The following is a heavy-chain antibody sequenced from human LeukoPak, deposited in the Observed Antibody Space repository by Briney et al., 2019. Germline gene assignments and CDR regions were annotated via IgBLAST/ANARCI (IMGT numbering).Heavy chain of an antibody. Sequence: GGSLRLSCAASGLTSSAYYMSWFRQAPGKGLEWVSYISSSSSYTKYEDSVKGRFTISRDNAKNSLYLEMNSLRAEDTAVYYCARGRWASIWGQGTLVTVSS. J-gene: IGHJ4*02. CDR3: ARGRWASI. V-gene: IGHV3-11*05. D-gene: IGHD2/OR15-2a*01. CDR1: GLTSSAYY. CDR2: ISSSSSYT.